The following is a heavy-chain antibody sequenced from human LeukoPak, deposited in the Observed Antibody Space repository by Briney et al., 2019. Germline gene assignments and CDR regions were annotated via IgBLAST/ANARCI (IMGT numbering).Heavy chain of an antibody. CDR1: GGSFSGYY. D-gene: IGHD4-11*01. Sequence: SETLSLTCAVYGGSFSGYYWSWIRQPPGKGLEWIGEINHSGSTNYNLSLKSRVTISVDTSKNQFSLKLSSVTAADTAVYYCARLTGYCNYGRFDYWGQGTLVTVSS. CDR3: ARLTGYCNYGRFDY. CDR2: INHSGST. J-gene: IGHJ4*02. V-gene: IGHV4-34*01.